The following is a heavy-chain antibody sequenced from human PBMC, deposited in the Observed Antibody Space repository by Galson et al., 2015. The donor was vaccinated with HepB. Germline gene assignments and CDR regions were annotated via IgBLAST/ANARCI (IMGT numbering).Heavy chain of an antibody. CDR2: IAPSDSYT. Sequence: QSGAEVKKPGESLRISCKGSEYSFTSYWITWVRQMPGKGLEWMGTIAPSDSYTNYSPSFQGHVTISADKSISTAYLQWTSLKASDTAMYYCARQRLPVDITFGFYCMDVWGQGTTVTVSS. D-gene: IGHD3-16*01. J-gene: IGHJ6*02. V-gene: IGHV5-10-1*01. CDR3: ARQRLPVDITFGFYCMDV. CDR1: EYSFTSYW.